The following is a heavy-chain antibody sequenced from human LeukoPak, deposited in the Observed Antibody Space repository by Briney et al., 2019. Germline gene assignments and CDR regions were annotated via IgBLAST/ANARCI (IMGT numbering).Heavy chain of an antibody. J-gene: IGHJ6*03. CDR1: GGTFSSYA. CDR3: ARDTLGVTTPRYYYYYMDV. D-gene: IGHD4-11*01. Sequence: ASVKVSCKASGGTFSSYAISWVRQAPGQGLEWMGGIIPIFGTANYAQKFQGRVTITADESTSTAYMELSSLRSEDTAVYYCARDTLGVTTPRYYYYYMDVWGKGTTVTVSS. CDR2: IIPIFGTA. V-gene: IGHV1-69*01.